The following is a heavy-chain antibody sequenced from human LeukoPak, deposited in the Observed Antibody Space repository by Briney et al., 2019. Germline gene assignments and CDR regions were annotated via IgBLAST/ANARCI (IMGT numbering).Heavy chain of an antibody. J-gene: IGHJ6*02. D-gene: IGHD3-22*01. V-gene: IGHV6-1*01. CDR1: GDNVSSNSAA. CDR2: TYYRSKWYN. Sequence: SQTLSLTCAISGDNVSSNSAAWNWIRQSPSRGLEWLGRTYYRSKWYNDYAVSVKIRISINPDTSKNQFSLPLNSVTPQHTAVYYCARDHYHSSGYDYYYSGMDVWGQGPTVTVSS. CDR3: ARDHYHSSGYDYYYSGMDV.